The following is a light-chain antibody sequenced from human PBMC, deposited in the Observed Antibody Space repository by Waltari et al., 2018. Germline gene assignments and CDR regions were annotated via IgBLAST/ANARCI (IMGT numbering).Light chain of an antibody. CDR3: QQSYTTSWT. CDR1: QRIDNF. V-gene: IGKV1-39*01. Sequence: DVQMTQSPFSLSASVGDRVTITCRASQRIDNFLSWYQQKPGKAPNLLIYGASNLQSGVPSRFSGSGFGTDFTLTITSLQPQDSATYYCQQSYTTSWTFGQGTTV. J-gene: IGKJ1*01. CDR2: GAS.